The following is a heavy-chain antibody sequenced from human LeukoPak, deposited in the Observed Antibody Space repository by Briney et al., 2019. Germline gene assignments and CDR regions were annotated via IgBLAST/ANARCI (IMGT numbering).Heavy chain of an antibody. V-gene: IGHV4-59*01. CDR2: IYYNGIS. CDR3: AGDQGGSAHRHAFDI. J-gene: IGHJ3*02. D-gene: IGHD1-26*01. CDR1: GGSISGYY. Sequence: SETLSLTCTVSGGSISGYYWSWIRQPPGKGQEWIAYIYYNGISNYNPSLKSRVIISVDSSKNQFSLKLTSVTAADTAVYYCAGDQGGSAHRHAFDIRGQGTLVTVSS.